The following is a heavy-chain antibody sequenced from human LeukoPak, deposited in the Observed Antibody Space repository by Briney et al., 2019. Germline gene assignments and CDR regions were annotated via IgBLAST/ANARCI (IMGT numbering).Heavy chain of an antibody. D-gene: IGHD2-2*01. V-gene: IGHV3-30*18. Sequence: PGRSLRLSCAASGFTFSSYGMHWVRQAPGKGLEWVAVISYDGSNKYYADSVKGRFTISRDNSKNTLYLQMNSLRAEDTAMYYCAKDAQDIVVVPAAIHYYYYYGMDVWGQGTTVTVSS. CDR2: ISYDGSNK. CDR3: AKDAQDIVVVPAAIHYYYYYGMDV. J-gene: IGHJ6*02. CDR1: GFTFSSYG.